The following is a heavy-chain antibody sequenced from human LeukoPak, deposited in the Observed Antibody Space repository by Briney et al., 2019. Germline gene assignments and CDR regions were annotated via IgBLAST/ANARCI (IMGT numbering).Heavy chain of an antibody. D-gene: IGHD3-3*01. Sequence: GGSLRLSCAASGFTFSSYAMSWVRQAPGKGLEWVSAISGSGGSTYYADSVKGRFTISRDNSKNTLYLQMNCLRAEDTAVYYCARDSFYDFWSGLFDYWGQGTLVTFSS. CDR1: GFTFSSYA. CDR2: ISGSGGST. V-gene: IGHV3-23*01. J-gene: IGHJ4*02. CDR3: ARDSFYDFWSGLFDY.